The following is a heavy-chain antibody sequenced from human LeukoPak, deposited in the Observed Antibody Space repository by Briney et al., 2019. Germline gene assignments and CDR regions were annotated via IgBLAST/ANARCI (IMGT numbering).Heavy chain of an antibody. J-gene: IGHJ5*02. CDR2: IYYSGST. CDR3: ASDHMPFWYSNYGWFDP. V-gene: IGHV4-59*11. Sequence: SETLSLTCTVSGGSISSHYWSWIRQPPRKGRGGVGCIYYSGSTNYNHSLKSRVTISVDTSKNQFSLKLTSVTAADTAVYYCASDHMPFWYSNYGWFDPWGQGTLVTVSS. D-gene: IGHD4-11*01. CDR1: GGSISSHY.